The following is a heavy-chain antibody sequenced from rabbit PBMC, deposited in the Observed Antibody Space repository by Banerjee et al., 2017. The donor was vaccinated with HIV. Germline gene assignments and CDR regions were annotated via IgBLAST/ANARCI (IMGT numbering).Heavy chain of an antibody. CDR3: GRRGSSASYGMDL. V-gene: IGHV1S40*01. J-gene: IGHJ6*01. Sequence: QSLEESGGDLVQPGAYLTLTCTASGFSFNSNYICWVRQAPGKGLEWIACIYAGSSGSTYYASWAKGRFTISKTSSTTVTLQMTSLTAADTATYFCGRRGSSASYGMDLWGPGTLVTVS. CDR1: GFSFNSNY. D-gene: IGHD1-1*01. CDR2: IYAGSSGST.